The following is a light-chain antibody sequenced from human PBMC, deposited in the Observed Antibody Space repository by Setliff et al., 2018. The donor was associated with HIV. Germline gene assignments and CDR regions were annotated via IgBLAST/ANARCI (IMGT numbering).Light chain of an antibody. J-gene: IGLJ1*01. Sequence: QSALTQPASVSGSPGQSITISCTGTSSDVGGYNYVSWYQQHPGKAPKLMIYEVSNRPSGVSNRFSGSKSGNTASLTISGLQAEDEADYYCSSYTSSSTLFGTGTEV. CDR1: SSDVGGYNY. V-gene: IGLV2-14*01. CDR2: EVS. CDR3: SSYTSSSTL.